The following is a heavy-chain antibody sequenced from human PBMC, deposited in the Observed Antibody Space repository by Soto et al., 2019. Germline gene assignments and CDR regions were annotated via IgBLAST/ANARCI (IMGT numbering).Heavy chain of an antibody. J-gene: IGHJ6*03. CDR3: ARLGDLPRSNYYYYMDV. Sequence: SETLSLTCTVSGGSITSYFWSWIRQPPGKGLEWIGYIYYTGSTNYNPSLESRVTISVDTSKNQFSLKLSSVTAADTAVYYCARLGDLPRSNYYYYMDVWGKGTTVTVSS. CDR1: GGSITSYF. V-gene: IGHV4-59*08. D-gene: IGHD4-17*01. CDR2: IYYTGST.